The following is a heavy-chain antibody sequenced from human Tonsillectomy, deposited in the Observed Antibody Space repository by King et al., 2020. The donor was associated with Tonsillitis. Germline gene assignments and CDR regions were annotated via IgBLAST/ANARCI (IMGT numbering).Heavy chain of an antibody. J-gene: IGHJ3*02. V-gene: IGHV3-30*04. D-gene: IGHD2-2*02. CDR3: AVRRDCSDSNCYNAFYI. CDR1: AFTFRTYV. Sequence: VQLVESGGGVVQPGTSLRLSCEVSAFTFRTYVLDWVRQAPGKGLEWVAVISYDGKNKVYAESVKGRFTISSDNSKNTLFMQLNSLRPEDTAGYYCAVRRDCSDSNCYNAFYIWGQGTMVTVSS. CDR2: ISYDGKNK.